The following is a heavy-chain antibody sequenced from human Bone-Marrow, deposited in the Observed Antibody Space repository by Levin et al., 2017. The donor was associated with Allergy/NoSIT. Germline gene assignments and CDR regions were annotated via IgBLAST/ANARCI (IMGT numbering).Heavy chain of an antibody. CDR3: ARGPYSSSSVDC. V-gene: IGHV4-59*01. Sequence: GSLRLSCTVSGGSISSYYWSWIRQPPGKGLEWIGYIYYSGSTNYNPSLKSRVTISVDTSKNQFSLKLSSVTAADTAVYYCARGPYSSSSVDCWGQGTLVTVSS. CDR2: IYYSGST. J-gene: IGHJ4*02. D-gene: IGHD6-6*01. CDR1: GGSISSYY.